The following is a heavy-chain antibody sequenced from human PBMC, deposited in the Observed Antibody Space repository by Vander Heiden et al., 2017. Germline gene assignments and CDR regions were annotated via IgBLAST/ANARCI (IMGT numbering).Heavy chain of an antibody. CDR1: GGSISSGGYY. D-gene: IGHD5-12*01. CDR3: ARGPVDIVATTFDY. Sequence: QVQLQESGPGLVKPSQTLSLTCTVSGGSISSGGYYLSWIRQHPGKGLEWIGYIYYSGSTYYNPSLKSRVTISVDTSKNQFSLKLSSVTAADTAVYYCARGPVDIVATTFDYWGQGTLVTVSS. CDR2: IYYSGST. V-gene: IGHV4-31*03. J-gene: IGHJ4*02.